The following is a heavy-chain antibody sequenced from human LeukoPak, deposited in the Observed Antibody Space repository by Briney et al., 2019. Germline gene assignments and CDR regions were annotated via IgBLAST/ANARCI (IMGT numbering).Heavy chain of an antibody. CDR1: GFTFSGYG. CDR2: ISGSGGST. D-gene: IGHD3-10*01. Sequence: PGGSLRLSCAASGFTFSGYGMSWVRQAPGKGLKWVSAISGSGGSTYYADSVKGRFTISRDNVKNSLYLQMNSLRAEDTALYHCARRTTPHVLLWFGDNWFDPWGQGTLVTVSS. J-gene: IGHJ5*02. CDR3: ARRTTPHVLLWFGDNWFDP. V-gene: IGHV3-23*01.